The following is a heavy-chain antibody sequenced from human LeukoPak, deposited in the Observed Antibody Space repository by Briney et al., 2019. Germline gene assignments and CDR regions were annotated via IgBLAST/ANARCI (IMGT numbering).Heavy chain of an antibody. CDR2: IYYSGST. CDR3: ASHTLGYCSGGSCYHWYFDH. D-gene: IGHD2-15*01. J-gene: IGHJ2*01. CDR1: GGSISSSRYY. Sequence: SETLSLTCTVSGGSISSSRYYWGWIRQPPGKGLEWFGSIYYSGSTYYNPSLKSRVTISVDTSKNQFSLKLSSVTAADTAVYYCASHTLGYCSGGSCYHWYFDHWGRGTLVTVSS. V-gene: IGHV4-39*01.